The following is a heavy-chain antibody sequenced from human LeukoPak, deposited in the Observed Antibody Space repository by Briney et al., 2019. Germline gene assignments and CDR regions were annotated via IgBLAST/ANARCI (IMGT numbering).Heavy chain of an antibody. Sequence: PGGSLRLSCAASGFNFHNYGMSWVRQAPGKGLEWVSGINWNGYSKGYADSVRGRFTISRDDAKNSLHLQMNSLRAEDTALYFCTRAPNIGSYWPLDYWGPGTLVTVSS. CDR1: GFNFHNYG. CDR2: INWNGYSK. CDR3: TRAPNIGSYWPLDY. V-gene: IGHV3-20*04. J-gene: IGHJ4*02. D-gene: IGHD1-26*01.